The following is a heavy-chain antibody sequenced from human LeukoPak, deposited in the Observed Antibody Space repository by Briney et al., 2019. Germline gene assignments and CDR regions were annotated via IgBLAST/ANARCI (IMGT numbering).Heavy chain of an antibody. D-gene: IGHD3-16*01. CDR1: GFTFSSYG. J-gene: IGHJ6*03. CDR3: AKDKDYGYYMDV. CDR2: IWYDGSDK. Sequence: GRSLRLPCAASGFTFSSYGMHWVRQAPGKGLEWVAVIWYDGSDKYYADSVKGRFTISRDNSKNTLYLQMNSLRAEDTAVYYCAKDKDYGYYMDVWGKGTTVTVSS. V-gene: IGHV3-33*06.